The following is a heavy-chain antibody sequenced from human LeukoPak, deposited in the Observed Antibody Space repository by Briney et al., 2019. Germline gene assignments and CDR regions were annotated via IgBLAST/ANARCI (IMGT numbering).Heavy chain of an antibody. CDR2: LCSSGTYI. CDR1: EFTLCIAI. D-gene: IGHD2-2*01. V-gene: IGHV3-21*01. J-gene: IGHJ4*02. Sequence: GGSLRLSCAAPEFTLCIAIMNCGPEAPGEGGEWGSSLCSSGTYIYYADSVKGRFTISRDNAKNSLYLQMNSLRAEDTAVYYCASIYCSSTSCYAGGVNYWGQGTLVTVSS. CDR3: ASIYCSSTSCYAGGVNY.